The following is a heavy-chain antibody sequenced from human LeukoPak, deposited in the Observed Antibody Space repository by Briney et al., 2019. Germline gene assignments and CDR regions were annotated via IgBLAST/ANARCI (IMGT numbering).Heavy chain of an antibody. CDR1: GFTFSDYY. J-gene: IGHJ4*02. D-gene: IGHD3-22*01. V-gene: IGHV3-11*04. CDR2: ISSSGSTI. CDR3: ARDAVRYDSSGYYYY. Sequence: GGSLRLSCAASGFTFSDYYMSWIRQAPGTGVEWVSYISSSGSTIYYADSVKGRFTISRDNAKNSLYLQMNSLRAEDTAVYYCARDAVRYDSSGYYYYWGQGTLVTVSS.